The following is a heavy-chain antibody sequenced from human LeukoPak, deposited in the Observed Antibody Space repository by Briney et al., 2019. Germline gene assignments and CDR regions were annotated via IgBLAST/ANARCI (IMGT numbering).Heavy chain of an antibody. CDR3: ARDRSVAGYYYMDV. Sequence: PGGSLRLSCAASGFTFSSYEMNWVRQAPGEGLEWVSYISSSGSTIYYADSVKGRFTISRDNAKNSLYLQMNSLRAEDTVVYYCARDRSVAGYYYMDVWGKGTTVTISS. D-gene: IGHD6-19*01. J-gene: IGHJ6*03. CDR2: ISSSGSTI. V-gene: IGHV3-48*03. CDR1: GFTFSSYE.